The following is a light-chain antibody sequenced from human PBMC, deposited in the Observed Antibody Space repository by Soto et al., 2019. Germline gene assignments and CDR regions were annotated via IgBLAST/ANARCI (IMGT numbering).Light chain of an antibody. CDR3: QQYNDYPWT. J-gene: IGKJ1*01. Sequence: DIQMTQSPSTLSASVGDRVTITCRASQSISSWLAWYQQKPGKAPKLLIYKASSLESGVPSRFSGSGSGTEFTLTISSLQTDDFAISYCQQYNDYPWTFGQGTKVEIK. CDR2: KAS. CDR1: QSISSW. V-gene: IGKV1-5*03.